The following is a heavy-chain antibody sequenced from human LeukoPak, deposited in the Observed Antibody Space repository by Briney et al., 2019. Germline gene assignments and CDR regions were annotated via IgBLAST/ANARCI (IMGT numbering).Heavy chain of an antibody. CDR2: ISSSSSYI. CDR3: ARLTAAGTSFYGMDV. D-gene: IGHD6-13*01. V-gene: IGHV3-21*01. CDR1: GFIFSSYS. Sequence: PGGSLRLSCATSGFIFSSYSMNWVRQAPGKGLEWVSSISSSSSYIYHADSVKGRFTISRDNAKNSVYLQMNSLRAEDTAMYYCARLTAAGTSFYGMDVWGKGTTVTVSS. J-gene: IGHJ6*04.